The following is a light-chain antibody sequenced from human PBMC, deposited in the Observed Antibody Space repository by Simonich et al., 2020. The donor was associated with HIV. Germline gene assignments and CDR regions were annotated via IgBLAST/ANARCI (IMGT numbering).Light chain of an antibody. CDR2: WTS. Sequence: DIVMTQSPDSLAVSLGERATINCKSSQSVLYSSNHKNYLAWYQQKPGQPPKLLIYWTSTRESGFPDRFSGSGSGTDFTLTISSLQAEDVAVYYCQQYYSAPITFGQGTRLEI. CDR3: QQYYSAPIT. J-gene: IGKJ5*01. CDR1: QSVLYSSNHKNY. V-gene: IGKV4-1*01.